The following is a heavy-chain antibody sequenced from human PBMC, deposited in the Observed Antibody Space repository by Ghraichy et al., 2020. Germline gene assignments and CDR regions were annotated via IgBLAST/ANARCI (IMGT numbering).Heavy chain of an antibody. Sequence: GGSLRLSCAASGFTFTDYWMHWVRQAPGKGLVWVSRIYIDESSATYADSVKGRFTISRDKATNTVFLQMDSLRVDDTAVYYCASSVVTYYGTALDYWGQGNLVTVSS. D-gene: IGHD2-21*02. CDR3: ASSVVTYYGTALDY. J-gene: IGHJ4*02. CDR1: GFTFTDYW. V-gene: IGHV3-74*01. CDR2: IYIDESSA.